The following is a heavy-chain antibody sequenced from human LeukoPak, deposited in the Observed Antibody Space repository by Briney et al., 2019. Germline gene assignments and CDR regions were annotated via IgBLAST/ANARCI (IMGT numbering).Heavy chain of an antibody. CDR3: AKGGITIFGVVIPSDY. V-gene: IGHV3-30*18. J-gene: IGHJ4*02. Sequence: PGGSLRLSCAASGFTFSTYGMHWVRQAPGKGLEWVALISYDGSNKYYADSVKGRFTISRDNSKNTLYLQMNSLRAEDTSVYYCAKGGITIFGVVIPSDYWGQGTLVTVSS. D-gene: IGHD3-3*01. CDR2: ISYDGSNK. CDR1: GFTFSTYG.